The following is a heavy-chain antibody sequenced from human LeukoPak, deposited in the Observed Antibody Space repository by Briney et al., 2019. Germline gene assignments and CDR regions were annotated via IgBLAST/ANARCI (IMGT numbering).Heavy chain of an antibody. V-gene: IGHV3-7*01. CDR2: INQDGSEK. CDR3: ATSGGAFAY. J-gene: IGHJ4*02. Sequence: GGSLRLSCAASGFTFSSHWMTWVRQVPGKGPEWVANINQDGSEKYCVGSVKGRFTISRDNAKNSLYLQMNSLRLEDTAVYYCATSGGAFAYWGQGTLVTVSS. D-gene: IGHD1-26*01. CDR1: GFTFSSHW.